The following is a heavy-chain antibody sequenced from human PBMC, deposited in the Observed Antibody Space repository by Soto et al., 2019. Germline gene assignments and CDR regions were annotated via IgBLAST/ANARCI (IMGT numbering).Heavy chain of an antibody. D-gene: IGHD6-13*01. CDR3: ARGSSSWSYYYYGMDV. Sequence: SETLCLTCTVSGGSVSNRSCYWSWIRQPPGKGLEWIGYIYHSGSTYYNPSLKSRVTISVDRSKNQFSLKLSSVTAADTAVYYCARGSSSWSYYYYGMDVWGQGTTVTVSS. CDR1: GGSVSNRSCY. J-gene: IGHJ6*02. V-gene: IGHV4-30-2*01. CDR2: IYHSGST.